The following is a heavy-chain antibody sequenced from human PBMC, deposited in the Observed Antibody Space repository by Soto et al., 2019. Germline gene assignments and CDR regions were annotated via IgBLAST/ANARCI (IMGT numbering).Heavy chain of an antibody. CDR3: AKVRVGIDVDFDY. Sequence: PGGSLRLSCAASGFTFSSCAMSWVRQAPAKGLEWVSAIRDSDSGGTTYYADSVKGRFTISRDDSKNTLYLQMSSLRAEDTAMYYCAKVRVGIDVDFDYWGQGALVTVSS. J-gene: IGHJ4*02. D-gene: IGHD2-21*01. V-gene: IGHV3-23*01. CDR2: IRDSDSGGTT. CDR1: GFTFSSCA.